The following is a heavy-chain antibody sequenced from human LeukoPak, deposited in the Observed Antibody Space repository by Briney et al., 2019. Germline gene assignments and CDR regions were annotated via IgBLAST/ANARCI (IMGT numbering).Heavy chain of an antibody. Sequence: ASVKVCCKASGYTFTGYYMHWVRQAPGQGLEWMGWINPNSGGTNYAQKFQGRVTMTRDTSISTAYMELSRLRSDDTAVYYCARRIAAAGTLDYWGQGTLVTVSS. CDR2: INPNSGGT. V-gene: IGHV1-2*02. J-gene: IGHJ4*02. CDR1: GYTFTGYY. D-gene: IGHD6-13*01. CDR3: ARRIAAAGTLDY.